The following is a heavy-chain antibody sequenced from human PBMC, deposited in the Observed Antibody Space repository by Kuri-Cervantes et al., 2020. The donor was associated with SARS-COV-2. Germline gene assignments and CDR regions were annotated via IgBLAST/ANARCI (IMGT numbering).Heavy chain of an antibody. CDR2: MNPNSGNT. CDR3: ARGGAHDAFDI. Sequence: ASVKVSCKASGGTFSSYVISWVRQATGQGLEWMGWMNPNSGNTGYAQKFQGGVTITRNTSISTAYMELSSLRSEDTAVYYCARGGAHDAFDIWGQGTMVTVSS. D-gene: IGHD3-10*01. V-gene: IGHV1-8*03. J-gene: IGHJ3*02. CDR1: GGTFSSYV.